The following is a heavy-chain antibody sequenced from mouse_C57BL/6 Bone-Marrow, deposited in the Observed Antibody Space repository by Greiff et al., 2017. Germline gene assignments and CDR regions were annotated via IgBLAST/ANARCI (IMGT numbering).Heavy chain of an antibody. CDR1: GFNIKDYY. CDR2: IDPEDGEP. CDR3: APRTAPSTYYFDY. J-gene: IGHJ2*01. Sequence: VQLQQPGAELVKPGASVKLSCKASGFNIKDYYMHWVKQRTEQGLEWIGRIDPEDGEPKYGQNFPGKATLTADKSANTAYLQLSSLTSEDTAVYYCAPRTAPSTYYFDYWGQGTTLTVSS. D-gene: IGHD3-2*01. V-gene: IGHV14-2*01.